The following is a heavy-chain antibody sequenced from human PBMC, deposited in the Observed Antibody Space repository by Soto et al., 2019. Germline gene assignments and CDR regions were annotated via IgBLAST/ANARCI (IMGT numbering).Heavy chain of an antibody. Sequence: QVQLVQSGAEVKKPGASVKVSCKASRYTFTSYDISWVRQATGQGLEWMGWMNPNNGNTDYAPKFQGRVTMTMNTSIGTAYMELSSLRSEDTAVYYRARSPRNYYALGSYSYFRHWGQATLVTVSS. J-gene: IGHJ1*01. CDR2: MNPNNGNT. CDR3: ARSPRNYYALGSYSYFRH. CDR1: RYTFTSYD. D-gene: IGHD3-10*01. V-gene: IGHV1-8*01.